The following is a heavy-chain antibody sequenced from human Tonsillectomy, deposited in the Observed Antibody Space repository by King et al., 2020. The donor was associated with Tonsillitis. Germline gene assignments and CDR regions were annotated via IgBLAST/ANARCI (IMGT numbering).Heavy chain of an antibody. CDR3: AKWDRDSGFD. CDR1: GFTFTDYA. CDR2: ISGNGAYT. V-gene: IGHV3-23*04. D-gene: IGHD1-14*01. Sequence: EVQLVESGGGLLQPGGSLRLSCAASGFTFTDYAMAWVRQAPGKGLEWVSSISGNGAYTYYADSVKGRFTISSDIAQRTVYLQMNSLRADDTAVYYCAKWDRDSGFDWGQGTTVTVS. J-gene: IGHJ6*02.